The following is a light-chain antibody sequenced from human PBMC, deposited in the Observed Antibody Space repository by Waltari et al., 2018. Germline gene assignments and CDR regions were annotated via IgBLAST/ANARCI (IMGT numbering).Light chain of an antibody. CDR3: QVWDSTTDHRV. CDR2: YNS. CDR1: NIGDEN. Sequence: SYVLTQPPSVSVAPGQTARITCGGNNIGDENVHWYQQKPGQAPVGVIYYNSDRPSGIAERFTGSNSGNTATLTIRRVEAGDEADYYCQVWDSTTDHRVFGTGTKVTVL. V-gene: IGLV3-21*04. J-gene: IGLJ1*01.